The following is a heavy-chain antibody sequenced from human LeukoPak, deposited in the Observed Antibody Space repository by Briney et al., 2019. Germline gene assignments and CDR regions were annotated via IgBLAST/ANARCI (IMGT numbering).Heavy chain of an antibody. J-gene: IGHJ5*02. Sequence: ASVKVSCKASGYTFTSYAMNWVRQAPGQGLEWMGWINPNSGGTNYAQKFQGWVTMTRDTSISTAYMELSRLRSDDTAVYYCAREVKRIVFDPWGQGTLVTVSS. CDR1: GYTFTSYA. V-gene: IGHV1-2*04. CDR2: INPNSGGT. D-gene: IGHD1-26*01. CDR3: AREVKRIVFDP.